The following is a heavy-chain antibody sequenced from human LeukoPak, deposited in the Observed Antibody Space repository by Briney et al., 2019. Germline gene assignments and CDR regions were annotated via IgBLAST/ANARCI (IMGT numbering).Heavy chain of an antibody. Sequence: GGSLRLSCSDSESILSTYAVNWVRQAPGKGLEWVSSISSSSSYIYYADSVKGRFTISRDNAKNSLYLQMNSLRAEDTAVYYCARDRCSGGSCYREFDYWGQGTLVTVSS. CDR1: ESILSTYA. CDR2: ISSSSSYI. CDR3: ARDRCSGGSCYREFDY. V-gene: IGHV3-21*01. D-gene: IGHD2-15*01. J-gene: IGHJ4*02.